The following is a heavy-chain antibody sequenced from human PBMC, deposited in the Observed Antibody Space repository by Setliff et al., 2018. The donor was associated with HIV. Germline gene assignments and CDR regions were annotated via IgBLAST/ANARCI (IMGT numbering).Heavy chain of an antibody. Sequence: PGESLKISCAASGFTFSSYWMHWVRQAPGKGLVWVSRINSDGSSTSYADSVKGRFTISRDNAKNTLYLRMNSLRAEDTAVYYCARGVYSSSWLGYWGQGTRVTVSS. J-gene: IGHJ4*02. V-gene: IGHV3-74*01. CDR3: ARGVYSSSWLGY. CDR1: GFTFSSYW. D-gene: IGHD6-13*01. CDR2: INSDGSST.